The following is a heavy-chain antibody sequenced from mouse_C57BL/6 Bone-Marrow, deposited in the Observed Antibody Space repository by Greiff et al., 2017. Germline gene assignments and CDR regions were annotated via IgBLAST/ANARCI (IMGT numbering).Heavy chain of an antibody. CDR2: ISRGSSTI. CDR1: GFTFSDYG. V-gene: IGHV5-17*01. Sequence: DVKLVESGGGLVKPGGSLKLSCAASGFTFSDYGMHWVRQAPEKGLEWVAYISRGSSTIYYADTVKGRFTISRDNAKNTLFLQMTSLRSEDTAMYYCARERWFPFAYWGQGTLVTVSA. D-gene: IGHD2-3*01. CDR3: ARERWFPFAY. J-gene: IGHJ3*01.